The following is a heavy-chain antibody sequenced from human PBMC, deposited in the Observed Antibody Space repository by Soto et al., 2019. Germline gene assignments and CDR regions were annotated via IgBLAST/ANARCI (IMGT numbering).Heavy chain of an antibody. J-gene: IGHJ2*01. CDR1: GFTVSSNY. CDR2: IYSGGST. Sequence: EVQLVESGGGLVQPGGSLRLSCAASGFTVSSNYMSWVRQAPGKGLEWVSVIYSGGSTYYADSVKGRFTISRHNYKNMLYLQMNSLRAEDTAVYYCARLPHPDWYLDLWGRGTLVTVSS. V-gene: IGHV3-53*04. CDR3: ARLPHPDWYLDL. D-gene: IGHD1-26*01.